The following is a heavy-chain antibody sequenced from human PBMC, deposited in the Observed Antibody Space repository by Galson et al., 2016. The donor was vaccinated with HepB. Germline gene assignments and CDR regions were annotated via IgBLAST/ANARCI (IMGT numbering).Heavy chain of an antibody. J-gene: IGHJ4*02. CDR1: GFVFSRAW. V-gene: IGHV3-74*01. D-gene: IGHD3-16*01. Sequence: SLRLSCAASGFVFSRAWMHWIRQVPGQGLVWVSRINDDGSSPVYADSVKGRFTISRDNTKNTLYLEMDSLTADDTAVYYCARDPEGDYYFDHWSRGTLVTVSS. CDR2: INDDGSSP. CDR3: ARDPEGDYYFDH.